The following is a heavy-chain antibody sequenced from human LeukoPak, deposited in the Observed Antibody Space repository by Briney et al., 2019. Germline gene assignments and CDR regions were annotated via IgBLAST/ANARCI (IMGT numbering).Heavy chain of an antibody. CDR2: ISAYNGNT. CDR1: GYTFTSYE. CDR3: ARRGRGYSSGGYRFDLLDY. D-gene: IGHD6-19*01. J-gene: IGHJ4*02. Sequence: ASVKVSCKASGYTFTSYEISWVRQAPGQGLEWRGCISAYNGNTNYAQKLQGRVTKTTDTSQSTAYTELRSLRSDDTAVYYCARRGRGYSSGGYRFDLLDYWGQGTLVTVSS. V-gene: IGHV1-18*04.